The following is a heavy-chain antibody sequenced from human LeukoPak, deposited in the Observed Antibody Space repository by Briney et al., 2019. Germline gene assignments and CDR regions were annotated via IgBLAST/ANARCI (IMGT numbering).Heavy chain of an antibody. Sequence: GASVKVSCKVSGYTLTELSMHWVRQAPGKGLEWMGGFDPEDGETIYAQKFQGRVTMTEDTSTDTAYMGLSSLRSEDTAVYYCATDHGYYGSGSPTAHWGQGTLVTVSS. CDR2: FDPEDGET. D-gene: IGHD3-10*01. CDR1: GYTLTELS. CDR3: ATDHGYYGSGSPTAH. J-gene: IGHJ4*02. V-gene: IGHV1-24*01.